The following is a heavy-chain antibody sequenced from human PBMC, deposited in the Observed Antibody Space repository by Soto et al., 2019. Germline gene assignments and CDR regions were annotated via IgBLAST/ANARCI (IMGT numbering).Heavy chain of an antibody. V-gene: IGHV3-23*01. J-gene: IGHJ3*02. D-gene: IGHD3-22*01. CDR2: ITGSGGST. CDR3: ATGYYYDSSGYYIGDAFDI. CDR1: GFSFRSYA. Sequence: PGGSLRLSCAASGFSFRSYAMSWVRQAPGKGLEWVSAITGSGGSTYYAYSVKGRFTISRDNTKDTLYVQMNSLRAEDTAVYYCATGYYYDSSGYYIGDAFDIWGQGTMVTVSS.